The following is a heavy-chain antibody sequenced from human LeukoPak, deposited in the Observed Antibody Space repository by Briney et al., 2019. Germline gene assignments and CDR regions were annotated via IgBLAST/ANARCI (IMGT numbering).Heavy chain of an antibody. V-gene: IGHV4-4*02. J-gene: IGHJ4*02. CDR2: ISLSGVT. Sequence: SETLSLTCGVSGGSISSTNWWSWVRQPPGQGLEWIGEISLSGVTNYNPSLKSRVTMSLDRSKNHLSLSLTSVTAADTAVYYCSRESGAFSPFGYWGQGTLVTVSS. D-gene: IGHD1-26*01. CDR3: SRESGAFSPFGY. CDR1: GGSISSTNW.